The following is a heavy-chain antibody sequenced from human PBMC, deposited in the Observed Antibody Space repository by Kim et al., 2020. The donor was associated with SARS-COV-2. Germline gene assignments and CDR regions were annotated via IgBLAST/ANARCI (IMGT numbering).Heavy chain of an antibody. J-gene: IGHJ1*01. CDR3: AKDLDYYGWCPTAN. D-gene: IGHD3-10*01. CDR2: TRYGGDNK. CDR1: GFTFSDYG. V-gene: IGHV3-30*02. Sequence: GGSLRLSCTASGFTFSDYGMSWLRQAPGKGLEWVAVTRYGGDNKYYAESVEGRVTISRDNSKNTVYLQMNSLRPEDTAIYYCAKDLDYYGWCPTANWGRG.